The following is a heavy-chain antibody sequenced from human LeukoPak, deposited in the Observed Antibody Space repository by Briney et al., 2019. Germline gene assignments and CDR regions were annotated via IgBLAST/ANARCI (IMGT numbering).Heavy chain of an antibody. Sequence: ASVKVSCKASGYTFTAYYMHWVRQAPGQGLEWMGWINPNSGGTNYAQKFQGRVTMTRDTSISTVYMALSSLKSDDTAVYYCARSSSSRDSDSDYWGQGTLVTVSS. CDR3: ARSSSSRDSDSDY. CDR1: GYTFTAYY. CDR2: INPNSGGT. V-gene: IGHV1-2*02. J-gene: IGHJ4*02. D-gene: IGHD6-19*01.